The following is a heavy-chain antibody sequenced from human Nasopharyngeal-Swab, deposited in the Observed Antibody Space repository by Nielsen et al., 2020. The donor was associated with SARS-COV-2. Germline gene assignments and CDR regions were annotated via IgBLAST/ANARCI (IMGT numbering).Heavy chain of an antibody. CDR1: GGSISSYY. V-gene: IGHV4-59*01. CDR2: IYYSGST. CDR3: ARDLITAAGGDWFDP. J-gene: IGHJ5*02. Sequence: GSLRLSCTVSGGSISSYYWSWIRQPPGKGLEWIGYIYYSGSTNYNPSLKSRVTISVDTSKNQFSLKLSSVTAADTAVYYCARDLITAAGGDWFDPWGQGTLVTVSS. D-gene: IGHD6-13*01.